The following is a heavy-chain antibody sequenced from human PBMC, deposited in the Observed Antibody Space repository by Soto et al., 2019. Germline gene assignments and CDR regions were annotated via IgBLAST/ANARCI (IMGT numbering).Heavy chain of an antibody. CDR1: GFTVSSNY. V-gene: IGHV3-53*05. Sequence: GGSLRLSCAASGFTVSSNYMSWVRQAPGKGLEWVSVIYSGGRTYYADSVKGRFTISRDNSKNTLYLQMNSLRAEDTAVYYCARDHDYDFWSGYYTEGMDVWGQGTTVTVSS. CDR3: ARDHDYDFWSGYYTEGMDV. D-gene: IGHD3-3*01. CDR2: IYSGGRT. J-gene: IGHJ6*02.